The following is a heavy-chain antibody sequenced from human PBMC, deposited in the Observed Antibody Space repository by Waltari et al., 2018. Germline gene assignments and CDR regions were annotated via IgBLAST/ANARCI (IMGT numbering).Heavy chain of an antibody. Sequence: QLQLQESGPGLVKPSETLSLTCTVSGGSISSSSYYWGWICQPPGKGLEWIGSIYYSGSTYYNPSLKSRVTISVDTSKNQFSLKLSSVTAADTAVYYCAGCSSTSCRGWGQGTLVTVSS. CDR1: GGSISSSSYY. J-gene: IGHJ4*02. V-gene: IGHV4-39*07. CDR2: IYYSGST. CDR3: AGCSSTSCRG. D-gene: IGHD2-2*01.